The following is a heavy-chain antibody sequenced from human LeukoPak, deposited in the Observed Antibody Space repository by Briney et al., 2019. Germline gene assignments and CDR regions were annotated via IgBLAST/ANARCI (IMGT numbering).Heavy chain of an antibody. D-gene: IGHD1-26*01. CDR2: ISYDGSNK. Sequence: GRSLRLSCAASGFTFSSYGMHWVRQAPGKGLEWVAVISYDGSNKYYADSMKGRFTISRDNSKNTLYLQMNSLRAEDTAVYYCAKDRPRIVGAPFDYWGQGTLVTVSS. J-gene: IGHJ4*02. V-gene: IGHV3-30*18. CDR3: AKDRPRIVGAPFDY. CDR1: GFTFSSYG.